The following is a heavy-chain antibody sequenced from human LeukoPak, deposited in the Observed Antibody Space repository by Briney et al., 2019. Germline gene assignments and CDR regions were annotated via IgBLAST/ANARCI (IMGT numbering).Heavy chain of an antibody. CDR3: ARGHLYYYGSGSYPHCFDY. V-gene: IGHV4-4*02. CDR2: IYHSGST. D-gene: IGHD3-10*01. J-gene: IGHJ4*02. CDR1: GGSLTNDDW. Sequence: SETLSLTCAVSGGSLTNDDWWNWVRQPPGKGLEWIGEIYHSGSTYYNPSLKSRVTISVDTSKNQFSLKLSSVTAADTAVYYCARGHLYYYGSGSYPHCFDYWGQGTLVTVSS.